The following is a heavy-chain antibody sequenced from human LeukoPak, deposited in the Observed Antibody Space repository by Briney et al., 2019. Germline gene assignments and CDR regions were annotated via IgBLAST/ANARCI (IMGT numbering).Heavy chain of an antibody. Sequence: GGSLRLSCAASGFTFSSYAMSWVRQAPGKGLEYVSGINDNGGRTHYGDSVKGRFSISRDNSKNTLHLQMSTLRAEDTALYYCVKDVGGSYAFDYWGQGILVTVAS. D-gene: IGHD1-26*01. CDR3: VKDVGGSYAFDY. CDR1: GFTFSSYA. CDR2: INDNGGRT. V-gene: IGHV3-64D*09. J-gene: IGHJ4*02.